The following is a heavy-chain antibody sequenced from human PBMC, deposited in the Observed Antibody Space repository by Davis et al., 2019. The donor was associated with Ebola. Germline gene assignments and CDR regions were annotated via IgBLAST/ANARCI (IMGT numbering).Heavy chain of an antibody. CDR1: GFTFSSYS. Sequence: GESLKISCAASGFTFSSYSMNWVRQAPGKGLEWVSSISSSSSYIYYADSVKGRFTISRDNAKDSLSLQMKSLRAEDTAVYYCARDELGLSGMDVWGKGTTVIVSS. J-gene: IGHJ6*04. D-gene: IGHD6-6*01. V-gene: IGHV3-21*04. CDR2: ISSSSSYI. CDR3: ARDELGLSGMDV.